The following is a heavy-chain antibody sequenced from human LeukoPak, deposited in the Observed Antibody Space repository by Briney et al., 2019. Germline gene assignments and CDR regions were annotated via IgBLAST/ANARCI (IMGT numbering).Heavy chain of an antibody. CDR2: MNPNSGNT. CDR1: GYTFPSYE. J-gene: IGHJ4*02. Sequence: ASVTVSFKSSGYTFPSYECNWVRQPAAQGRDGMGWMNPNSGNTGYAQKFQGRGTMTRNTSTSTAYMELSSLRSEDTAVYYCARGRRDGYSLSIVWGQGTLVTVSS. CDR3: ARGRRDGYSLSIV. V-gene: IGHV1-8*01. D-gene: IGHD5-24*01.